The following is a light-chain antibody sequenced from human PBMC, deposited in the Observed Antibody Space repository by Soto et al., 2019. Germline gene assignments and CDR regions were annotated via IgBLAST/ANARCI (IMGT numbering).Light chain of an antibody. V-gene: IGKV3-20*01. J-gene: IGKJ1*01. CDR3: QQYGSAWT. CDR2: GAF. Sequence: EILLTQSPATLSLSPGERATLSCRASPSVTNFLAWYQQKPGQAPRLLIYGAFNRATGIPDRLSGRGSGTDFTLTISRLDPEDSAVYHCQQYGSAWTFGQGTKVDIK. CDR1: PSVTNF.